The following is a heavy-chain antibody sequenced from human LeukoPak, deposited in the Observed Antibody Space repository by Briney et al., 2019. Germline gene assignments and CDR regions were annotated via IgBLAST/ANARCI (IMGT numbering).Heavy chain of an antibody. D-gene: IGHD1-26*01. CDR3: GMSGDRVPLQDDVFDV. Sequence: PGESLKISCKVSGYSFTSYCIGWVRQMPGKGLEWMGIIYPGDSGPTYSPSFQGQVTISVDKSINTAHLQWSSLQASDTAMYYCGMSGDRVPLQDDVFDVWGQGTMVTVST. J-gene: IGHJ3*01. CDR2: IYPGDSGP. V-gene: IGHV5-51*01. CDR1: GYSFTSYC.